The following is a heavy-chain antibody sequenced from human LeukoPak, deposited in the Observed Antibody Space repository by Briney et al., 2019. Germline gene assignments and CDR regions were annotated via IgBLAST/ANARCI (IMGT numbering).Heavy chain of an antibody. V-gene: IGHV1-69*05. CDR2: IIPIFGTA. D-gene: IGHD3-3*01. CDR3: ARSITIFGVVRDYYYYMDV. Sequence: SVKLSCKASGGTFSSYAISWVRQAPGQGLEWMGGIIPIFGTANYAQKFQGRVTITTDESTSTAYMELSSLRSEDTAVYYCARSITIFGVVRDYYYYMDVWGKGTTVTVSS. CDR1: GGTFSSYA. J-gene: IGHJ6*03.